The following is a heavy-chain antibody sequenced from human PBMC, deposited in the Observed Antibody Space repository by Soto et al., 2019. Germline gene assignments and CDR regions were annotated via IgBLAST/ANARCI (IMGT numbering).Heavy chain of an antibody. D-gene: IGHD3-10*01. J-gene: IGHJ4*02. CDR3: ARQVRFGEKTFDS. V-gene: IGHV4-39*01. CDR2: VYYTGST. CDR1: GGTISSSNYY. Sequence: SETLSLTCTVSGGTISSSNYYWGWIRQPPGKGLEWIGSVYYTGSTYYNPSLKSRVTMTIDTSKNQFSLKLSSVTAADTAVYYCARQVRFGEKTFDSWGQGALVTVSS.